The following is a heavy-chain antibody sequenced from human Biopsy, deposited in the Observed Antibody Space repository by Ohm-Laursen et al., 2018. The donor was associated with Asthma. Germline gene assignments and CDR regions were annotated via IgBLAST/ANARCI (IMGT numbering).Heavy chain of an antibody. J-gene: IGHJ4*02. CDR2: IYYNGRT. D-gene: IGHD7-27*01. Sequence: SGTLSLTCTVSGGSISSSSYYWGWIRQPPGKGLEWIGSIYYNGRTYYNPSLKSRVTISVDTSKKQLSLQLSSVTAADTAVYYCARWGSFGFDYWGQGTLVTVSS. V-gene: IGHV4-39*07. CDR1: GGSISSSSYY. CDR3: ARWGSFGFDY.